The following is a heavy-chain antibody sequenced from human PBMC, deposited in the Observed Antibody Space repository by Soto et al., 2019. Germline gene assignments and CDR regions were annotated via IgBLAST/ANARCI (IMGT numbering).Heavy chain of an antibody. CDR2: ISGSGGST. CDR3: ARRGSGSYYDY. Sequence: PGGSLRLSCAAYGFTFSSYEMRWVSQAPGKGLEWVSAISGSGGSTYYADSVKGRFTISRDNSKNTLYLQMNSLRAEDTAVYYCARRGSGSYYDYWGQGTLVTVSS. V-gene: IGHV3-23*01. J-gene: IGHJ4*02. CDR1: GFTFSSYE. D-gene: IGHD1-26*01.